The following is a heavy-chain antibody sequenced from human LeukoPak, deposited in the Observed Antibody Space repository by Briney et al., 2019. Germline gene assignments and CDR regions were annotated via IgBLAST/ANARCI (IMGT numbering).Heavy chain of an antibody. CDR1: GYSFTGFY. CDR2: IIPIFGTA. D-gene: IGHD2-21*02. Sequence: ASVRVSCKASGYSFTGFYMHWWRQAPGQGLEWMGGIIPIFGTANYAQKFQGRVTITTDESTSTAYMELSSLRSEDTAVYYCAVVTTGLNWFDPWGQGTLVTVSS. V-gene: IGHV1-69*05. CDR3: AVVTTGLNWFDP. J-gene: IGHJ5*02.